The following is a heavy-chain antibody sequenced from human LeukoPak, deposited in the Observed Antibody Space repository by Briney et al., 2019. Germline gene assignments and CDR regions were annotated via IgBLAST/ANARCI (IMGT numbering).Heavy chain of an antibody. Sequence: GGSLRLSCAASGFTFNSYAMSWIRQAPGKGLEWVSYISSSSSYTNYADSVKGRFTISRDNAKNSLYLQMNSLRAEDTAVYYCARANWWAFDIWGQGTMVTVSS. CDR2: ISSSSSYT. J-gene: IGHJ3*02. CDR3: ARANWWAFDI. CDR1: GFTFNSYA. V-gene: IGHV3-11*06. D-gene: IGHD2-8*02.